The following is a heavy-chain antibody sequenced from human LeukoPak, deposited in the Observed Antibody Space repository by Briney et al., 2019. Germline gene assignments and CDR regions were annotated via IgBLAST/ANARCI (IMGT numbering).Heavy chain of an antibody. CDR1: GYTFTGYY. D-gene: IGHD3-3*01. V-gene: IGHV1-2*02. CDR2: INPNSGGT. Sequence: GASVKVSCKASGYTFTGYYMHWVRQAPGQGLEWMGWINPNSGGTNYAQKFQGRVTMTRDTSISTAYMELSRLRSDDTAVYYCARVEQRITIFGVVKMKYYMDVWGKGTTVTVSS. CDR3: ARVEQRITIFGVVKMKYYMDV. J-gene: IGHJ6*03.